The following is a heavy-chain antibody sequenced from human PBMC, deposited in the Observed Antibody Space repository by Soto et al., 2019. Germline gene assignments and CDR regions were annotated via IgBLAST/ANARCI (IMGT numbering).Heavy chain of an antibody. Sequence: SETLSITCAVHGGSFTGYYWSWIRQPPGEGLEWIGEINHTGTTNHNPSLKSRVTFSVDATKKEISLKLTSVTAAATAVYFCARGPQAPRGNRFFDPWGQGTLVTVSS. V-gene: IGHV4-34*01. J-gene: IGHJ5*02. CDR2: INHTGTT. CDR1: GGSFTGYY. D-gene: IGHD5-18*01. CDR3: ARGPQAPRGNRFFDP.